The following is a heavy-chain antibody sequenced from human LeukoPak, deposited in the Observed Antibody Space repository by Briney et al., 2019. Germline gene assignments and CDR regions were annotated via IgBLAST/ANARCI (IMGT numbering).Heavy chain of an antibody. CDR1: GYTLTGYG. V-gene: IGHV1-2*02. Sequence: GASVKVSCKAAGYTLTGYGMHWVRQAPGQGIELMGLMNPNSGGTKYAQKFQGGVTMTRDTSISTAYMELSRLRSDDTAMYYCARDKLGLGELSLYDQWGEGTLVTVFS. J-gene: IGHJ5*02. CDR2: MNPNSGGT. D-gene: IGHD3-16*02. CDR3: ARDKLGLGELSLYDQ.